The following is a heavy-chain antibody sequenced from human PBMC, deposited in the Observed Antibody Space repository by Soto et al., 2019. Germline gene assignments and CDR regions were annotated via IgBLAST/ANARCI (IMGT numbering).Heavy chain of an antibody. CDR2: ISGSSRST. CDR3: ARDHASGGYGGMDA. CDR1: GCTFSSYG. V-gene: IGHV3-21*06. J-gene: IGHJ6*02. D-gene: IGHD2-15*01. Sequence: PXGSLILSFSASGCTFSSYGINWVRQAPGKGLAWVSSISGSSRSTDFADSVKGRFTISRDNAKNLVYLQMNSLRAEDTAIYFCARDHASGGYGGMDAWGQGTTVTVSS.